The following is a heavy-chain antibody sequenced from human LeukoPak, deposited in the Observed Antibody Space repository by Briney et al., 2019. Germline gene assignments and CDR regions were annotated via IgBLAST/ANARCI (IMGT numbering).Heavy chain of an antibody. CDR3: ARSSIAAAGYNWFDP. CDR2: INHSGST. CDR1: GGSFSGYY. V-gene: IGHV4-34*01. Sequence: SETLSLTCAVYGGSFSGYYWSWIRQPPGKGLEWIGEINHSGSTNYNPSLKSRVTISVDTSKNQFFLKLSSVTAADTAVYYCARSSIAAAGYNWFDPWGQGTLVTVSS. J-gene: IGHJ5*02. D-gene: IGHD6-13*01.